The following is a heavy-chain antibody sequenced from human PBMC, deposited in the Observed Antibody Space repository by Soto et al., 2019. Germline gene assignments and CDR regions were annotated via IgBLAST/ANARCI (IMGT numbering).Heavy chain of an antibody. V-gene: IGHV3-23*01. D-gene: IGHD2-21*01. CDR1: GFSFNYA. Sequence: DVQLLESGGGLVQPGGSLRLSCVVSGFSFNYAIIWVRQAPGKGQEWVSGITGGGSTEYAASVKGRFTISRDNCKNTVHLQMNSLRAEDTAMYYCAKDAVYNDGLWLVSDWGQGTLVTVS. CDR3: AKDAVYNDGLWLVSD. CDR2: ITGGGST. J-gene: IGHJ4*02.